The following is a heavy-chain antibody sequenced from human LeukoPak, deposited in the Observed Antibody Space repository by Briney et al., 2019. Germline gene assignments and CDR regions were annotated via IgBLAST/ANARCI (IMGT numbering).Heavy chain of an antibody. CDR2: IYSGGST. CDR3: ARGYYYDSSGPLPWAFDI. CDR1: GFTVSSNY. V-gene: IGHV3-53*01. Sequence: GGSLRLSCAASGFTVSSNYMSWVRQAPGKGLEWVSLIYSGGSTYYADSVKGRFTISRDNSKNTMYLQMNSLRAEDTAVYYCARGYYYDSSGPLPWAFDIWGQGTMVTVSS. D-gene: IGHD3-22*01. J-gene: IGHJ3*02.